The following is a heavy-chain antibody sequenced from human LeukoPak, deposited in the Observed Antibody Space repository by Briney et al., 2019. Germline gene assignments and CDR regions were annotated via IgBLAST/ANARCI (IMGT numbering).Heavy chain of an antibody. D-gene: IGHD5-18*01. Sequence: PGGSLRLSCAASGFTFSSYAMSWVRQAPGKGLEWGSAISGSGGSTYYADSVKGRFTISRDNSKNTLYLQMNSLRAEDTAVYYCARRERGYSYGYDDYWGQGTLVTVSS. CDR3: ARRERGYSYGYDDY. CDR1: GFTFSSYA. V-gene: IGHV3-23*01. CDR2: ISGSGGST. J-gene: IGHJ4*02.